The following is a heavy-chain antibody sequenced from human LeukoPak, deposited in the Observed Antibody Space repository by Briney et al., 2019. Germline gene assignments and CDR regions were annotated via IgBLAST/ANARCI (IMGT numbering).Heavy chain of an antibody. CDR1: GYTFTGYY. V-gene: IGHV1-2*02. CDR3: ARAGDFWSGYYTNWFDP. Sequence: GASVKVSCKASGYTFTGYYMHWVRQAPGQGLEWMGWINPNSGGTNYAQKFQGRVTMTRDTSISTAYMELSRLRSDDTAVYYCARAGDFWSGYYTNWFDPWGQGTLVTVSS. J-gene: IGHJ5*02. D-gene: IGHD3-3*01. CDR2: INPNSGGT.